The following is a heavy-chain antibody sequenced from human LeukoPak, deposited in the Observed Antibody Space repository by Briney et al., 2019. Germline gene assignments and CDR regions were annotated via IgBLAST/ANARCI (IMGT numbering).Heavy chain of an antibody. Sequence: SVKVSCKASGFTFTSSAVQWVRQARGQRLEWIGWIVVGSGNTNYAQKFQERVTITRDMSTSTAYKELSSLRSEDTAVYYCAADLARRELPDYWGQGTLVTVSS. CDR1: GFTFTSSA. D-gene: IGHD1-1*01. CDR3: AADLARRELPDY. V-gene: IGHV1-58*01. J-gene: IGHJ4*02. CDR2: IVVGSGNT.